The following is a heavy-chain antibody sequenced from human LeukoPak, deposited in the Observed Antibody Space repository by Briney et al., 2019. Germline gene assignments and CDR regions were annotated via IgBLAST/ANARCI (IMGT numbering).Heavy chain of an antibody. CDR2: TYYRSKWYN. V-gene: IGHV6-1*01. Sequence: SQTLSLTCAISGDSVSSNSAAWNWIRQSPSRGLEWLGRTYYRSKWYNDYAVSVKSRITINPDTSKNQFSLQLSSVTAADTAVCYCARVVGANSGFDYWGQGTLVTVSS. CDR1: GDSVSSNSAA. D-gene: IGHD1-26*01. J-gene: IGHJ4*02. CDR3: ARVVGANSGFDY.